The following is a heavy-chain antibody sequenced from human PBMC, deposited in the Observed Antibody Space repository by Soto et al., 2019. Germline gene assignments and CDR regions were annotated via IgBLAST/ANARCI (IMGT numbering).Heavy chain of an antibody. Sequence: QVQLVESGGGLVKPGGSLRLSCAASGFTFSDYYMSWIRQAPGKGLEWVSYISSSSSYTNYAESVKGRFTISRDNAKNSLYLQMNSLRAEDTAVYYCARGITGTHPSSYWGQGTLVTVSS. V-gene: IGHV3-11*06. CDR1: GFTFSDYY. CDR2: ISSSSSYT. CDR3: ARGITGTHPSSY. J-gene: IGHJ4*02. D-gene: IGHD1-20*01.